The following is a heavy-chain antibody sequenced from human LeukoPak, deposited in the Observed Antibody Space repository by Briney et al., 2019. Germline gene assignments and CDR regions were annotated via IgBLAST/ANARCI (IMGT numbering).Heavy chain of an antibody. V-gene: IGHV3-23*01. J-gene: IGHJ4*02. CDR3: AKDGLPYYYDSSGYYLDY. D-gene: IGHD3-22*01. CDR2: ISGSGGST. CDR1: GFTFSSYA. Sequence: PGGSLRLSCAASGFTFSSYAMSWVRQAPGKGLEWVSAISGSGGSTYYADSVKGRFTISRDNSKNTLYLQMNSLGAEDTAVYYCAKDGLPYYYDSSGYYLDYWGQGTLVTVSS.